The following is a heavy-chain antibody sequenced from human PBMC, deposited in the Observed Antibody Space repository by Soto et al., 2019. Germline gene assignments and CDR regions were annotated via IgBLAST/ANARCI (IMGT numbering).Heavy chain of an antibody. CDR1: GFTFSSYR. J-gene: IGHJ4*02. D-gene: IGHD2-2*01. V-gene: IGHV3-48*02. Sequence: GGSLKLYCAASGFTFSSYRMNWVRQAPGKGLQWVSYISRSSSNIYYADSVKGRFTISRDNAKNSLYLQMNTLTDEDTAVYYCARAGTPLGYCSSTSCYEFDYWGQGTLVTVSS. CDR3: ARAGTPLGYCSSTSCYEFDY. CDR2: ISRSSSNI.